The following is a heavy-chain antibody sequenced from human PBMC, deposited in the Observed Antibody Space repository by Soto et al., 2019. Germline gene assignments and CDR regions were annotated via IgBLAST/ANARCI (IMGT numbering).Heavy chain of an antibody. CDR3: AHIPNYYQYDWFDP. J-gene: IGHJ5*02. CDR2: IYWDDDK. V-gene: IGHV2-5*02. CDR1: GFSLTTRGVG. Sequence: QITLKESGPTLVKPTQTLTLTCTFSGFSLTTRGVGVGWIRQPPGKALECLALIYWDDDKRYSASLQIRLSITKDTSKNQVVLTMTNVDPVDTATYYCAHIPNYYQYDWFDPWGQGTLVSVSS. D-gene: IGHD3-16*01.